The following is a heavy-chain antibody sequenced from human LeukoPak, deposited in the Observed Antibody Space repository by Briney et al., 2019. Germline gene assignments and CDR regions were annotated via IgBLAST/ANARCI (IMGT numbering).Heavy chain of an antibody. V-gene: IGHV3-9*01. CDR1: GFTFDDYA. J-gene: IGHJ6*02. CDR2: ISWNSGSI. Sequence: GGSLRLSCAASGFTFDDYAMHWVRQAPGKGLEWVSGISWNSGSIGYADSVKGRFTISRDNAKNSLYLQMNSLRAEDTAVYYCARDAAPNSDGWLQSYGMDVWGQGTTVTVSS. D-gene: IGHD5-24*01. CDR3: ARDAAPNSDGWLQSYGMDV.